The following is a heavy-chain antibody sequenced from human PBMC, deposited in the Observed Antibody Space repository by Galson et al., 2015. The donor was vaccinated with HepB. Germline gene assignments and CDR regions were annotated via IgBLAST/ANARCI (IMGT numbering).Heavy chain of an antibody. V-gene: IGHV3-23*01. CDR1: GFTFRSFG. J-gene: IGHJ4*02. CDR2: ISDSGYNT. Sequence: SLRLSRAVSGFTFRSFGMYWVRQAPGKGLEFVSGISDSGYNTYYADFVKGRFTISRDNSKNMLYLQMNSLRAEDTAVYYCAPRPYGGAGVVTALDYWGQGTLVTVSS. CDR3: APRPYGGAGVVTALDY. D-gene: IGHD2-8*02.